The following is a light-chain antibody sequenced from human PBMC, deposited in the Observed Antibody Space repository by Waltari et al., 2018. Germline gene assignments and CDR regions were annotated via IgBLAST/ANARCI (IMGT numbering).Light chain of an antibody. V-gene: IGLV2-23*02. CDR3: CSYAGRGTYV. Sequence: QSALTQPASVSGTPGQSITISCSGTTSYVGSYDLLSWYQQHPGEAPKLLICEVFKRPPDTSSRFSGAKSGSTASLTISGLQPEDEADYYCCSYAGRGTYVFGSGTKVTVL. CDR2: EVF. CDR1: TSYVGSYDL. J-gene: IGLJ1*01.